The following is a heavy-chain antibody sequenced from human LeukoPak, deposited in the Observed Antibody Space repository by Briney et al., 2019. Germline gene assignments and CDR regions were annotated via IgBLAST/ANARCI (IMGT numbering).Heavy chain of an antibody. Sequence: PSETLSLTCTVSGGSISSSSYYWGWIRQPPGKGLEWIGSIYYSGGTYYNPSLKSRVTISVDTSKNQFSLKLSSVTAADTAVYYCARDFPVATIDAHYYYYYMDVWGKGTTVTVSS. V-gene: IGHV4-39*07. D-gene: IGHD5-12*01. CDR1: GGSISSSSYY. CDR3: ARDFPVATIDAHYYYYYMDV. J-gene: IGHJ6*03. CDR2: IYYSGGT.